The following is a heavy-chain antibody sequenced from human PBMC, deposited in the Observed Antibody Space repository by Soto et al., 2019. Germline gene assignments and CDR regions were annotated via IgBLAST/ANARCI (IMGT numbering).Heavy chain of an antibody. CDR2: INPNSGGT. CDR3: ARDLRSPIAVAGTSQYYYYGMDV. Sequence: GASVKVSCKASAYTFTGYYMHWVRQAPGQGLEWMGWINPNSGGTNYAQKFQGWVTMTRDTSISTAYMELSRLRSDDTAVYYCARDLRSPIAVAGTSQYYYYGMDVWGQGTTVTVSS. D-gene: IGHD6-19*01. J-gene: IGHJ6*02. V-gene: IGHV1-2*04. CDR1: AYTFTGYY.